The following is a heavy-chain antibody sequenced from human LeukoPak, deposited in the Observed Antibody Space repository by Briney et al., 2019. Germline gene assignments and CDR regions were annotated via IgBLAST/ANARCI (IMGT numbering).Heavy chain of an antibody. Sequence: SETLSLTCTVSGGSISSGSYYWSWIRQPAGKGLEWIGRIYTSGSTNYNPSLKSRVTISVDTSKNQFSLKLSSETAADTAVYYCARVRRYYLGNYFDYWGQGTLVTVSS. CDR1: GGSISSGSYY. CDR3: ARVRRYYLGNYFDY. V-gene: IGHV4-61*02. D-gene: IGHD3-10*01. J-gene: IGHJ4*02. CDR2: IYTSGST.